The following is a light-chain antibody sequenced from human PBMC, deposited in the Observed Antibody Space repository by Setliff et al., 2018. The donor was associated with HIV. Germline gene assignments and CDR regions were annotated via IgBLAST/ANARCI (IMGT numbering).Light chain of an antibody. V-gene: IGLV2-14*03. CDR1: SSDVGCYNF. J-gene: IGLJ1*01. CDR3: SSYTNTPLYV. Sequence: QSALAQPASVSGSPGQSITISCTGTSSDVGCYNFVSWYQQHPGKAPKLMIYDVSNRPSGVSNRFSGSKSGNTASLTISGLQAEDEADYYCSSYTNTPLYVFGTGTKVTVL. CDR2: DVS.